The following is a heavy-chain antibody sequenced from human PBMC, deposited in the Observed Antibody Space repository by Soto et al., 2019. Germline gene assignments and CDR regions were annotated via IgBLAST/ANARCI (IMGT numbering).Heavy chain of an antibody. CDR1: GFTFTALA. CDR2: ISASGVDT. V-gene: IGHV3-23*01. J-gene: IGHJ2*01. Sequence: EVHLLESGGGLEQPGGSLKLSCAASGFTFTALALRWVRQAPGKGLEWVSAISASGVDTNYADSVRGRCIVSRDNSKTMGFLRMDSLRPEDTDVYYCAKDIIRPDSGLDWYFDLWGRGTLVPVSS. CDR3: AKDIIRPDSGLDWYFDL. D-gene: IGHD2-15*01.